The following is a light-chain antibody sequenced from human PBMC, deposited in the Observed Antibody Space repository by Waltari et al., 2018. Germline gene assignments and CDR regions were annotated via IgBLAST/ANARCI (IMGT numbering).Light chain of an antibody. CDR2: GAT. J-gene: IGKJ5*01. V-gene: IGKV3-15*01. Sequence: EIVMTQSPATLSVSPGERATLSCRASQSVGSNLAWYQQQPGQAPRLLIYGATTRATGIPARFSGSGSGTEFTLTISSLQSEDFAVYYCQQYNNWPLSFGQGTRLEIK. CDR1: QSVGSN. CDR3: QQYNNWPLS.